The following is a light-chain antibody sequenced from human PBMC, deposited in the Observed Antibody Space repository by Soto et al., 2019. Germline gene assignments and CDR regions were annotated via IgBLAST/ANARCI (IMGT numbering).Light chain of an antibody. CDR3: TSYAGGNNV. Sequence: QSVLTQPPSASGSPGQSVTISCTGTSSDVGGYNYVSWYQQYSGKVSKLMVYEVNKRPSGVPDRFSGSKSGNTASLTVSGLQAEDEADYYCTSYAGGNNVFGTGTKLTVL. J-gene: IGLJ1*01. CDR2: EVN. CDR1: SSDVGGYNY. V-gene: IGLV2-8*01.